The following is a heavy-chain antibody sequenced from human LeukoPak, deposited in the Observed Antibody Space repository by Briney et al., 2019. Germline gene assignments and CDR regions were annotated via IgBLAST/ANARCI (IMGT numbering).Heavy chain of an antibody. V-gene: IGHV3-48*01. Sequence: GGSLRLSCAASGFTFSSYSMNWVRQAPGKGLEWVSYISSSSSTIYYADSVKGRFTISRDNAKNSLYLQMNSLRAEDTAVYYCASPSPGIAAAGTYPYWYFDLWGRGTLVTVSS. CDR2: ISSSSSTI. J-gene: IGHJ2*01. CDR1: GFTFSSYS. D-gene: IGHD6-13*01. CDR3: ASPSPGIAAAGTYPYWYFDL.